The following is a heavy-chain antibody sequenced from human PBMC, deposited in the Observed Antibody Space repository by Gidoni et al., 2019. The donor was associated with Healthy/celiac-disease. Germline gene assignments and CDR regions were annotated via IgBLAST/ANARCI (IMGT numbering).Heavy chain of an antibody. CDR2: ISSSGSTI. V-gene: IGHV3-11*01. J-gene: IGHJ4*02. D-gene: IGHD1-26*01. Sequence: QVQLVESGGGLVKPGGSLRLYCAAAGFTFSDYYMSGIRQAPGKGLEWVSYISSSGSTIYYADSVKGRFTISRDNAKNSLYLQTNSLRAEDTAVYYCARSESGSYISRFDYWGQGPLVTVSS. CDR3: ARSESGSYISRFDY. CDR1: GFTFSDYY.